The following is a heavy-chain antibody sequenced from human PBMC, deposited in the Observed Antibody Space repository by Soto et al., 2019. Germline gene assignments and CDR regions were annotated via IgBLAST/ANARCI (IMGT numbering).Heavy chain of an antibody. CDR1: GFTFSGSA. D-gene: IGHD5-18*01. Sequence: GSLRLSCAASGFTFSGSAMHWVRQASGKGLEWVGRIRSKANTYATAYAASVKGRFTISRDDSKNTAYLQMNSLKTEDTAVHYCTTFMLDTTPYWGLGTLVTVSS. CDR3: TTFMLDTTPY. CDR2: IRSKANTYAT. V-gene: IGHV3-73*01. J-gene: IGHJ4*02.